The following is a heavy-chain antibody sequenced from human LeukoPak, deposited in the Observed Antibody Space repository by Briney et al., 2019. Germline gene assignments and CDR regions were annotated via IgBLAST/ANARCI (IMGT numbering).Heavy chain of an antibody. CDR1: GFTFSSYA. CDR2: ISGSGGST. Sequence: SLRLSCXASGFTFSSYAMSWVRQAPGKGLEWVSAISGSGGSTYYADSVKGRFTISRDNSKNTLYLQMNSLRAEDTAVYYCAKDPHRGGTTGDYWGQGTLVTVSS. V-gene: IGHV3-23*01. J-gene: IGHJ4*02. D-gene: IGHD1-1*01. CDR3: AKDPHRGGTTGDY.